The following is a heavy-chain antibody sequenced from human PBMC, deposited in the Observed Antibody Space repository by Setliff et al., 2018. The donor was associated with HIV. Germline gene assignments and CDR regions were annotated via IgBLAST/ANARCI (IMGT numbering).Heavy chain of an antibody. D-gene: IGHD6-13*01. J-gene: IGHJ6*03. CDR2: INHSGTA. CDR3: ARGRDASTWYLSHFYSYYYLDV. Sequence: SETLSLTCTVSGGPLSGYFWSWIRQTPDKGLEWIGDINHSGTANCNLSLKSRTTLSLDTSKNQLSLKLTSVVAADTGLYFCARGRDASTWYLSHFYSYYYLDVWGNGTTVTVS. CDR1: GGPLSGYF. V-gene: IGHV4-34*01.